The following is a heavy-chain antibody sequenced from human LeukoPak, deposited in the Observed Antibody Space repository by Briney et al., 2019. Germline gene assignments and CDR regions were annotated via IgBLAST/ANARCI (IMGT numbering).Heavy chain of an antibody. D-gene: IGHD6-13*01. J-gene: IGHJ4*02. V-gene: IGHV3-21*01. Sequence: GGSLRLSCAASGFTFSTYAMNWVRQAPGKGLEWVSSISYSSTYIYYADSVKGRFTISRDNAKSSLFLQMNSLRAEDTAVYYCARDKPNFAAAEIDYWGQGTLVTVSS. CDR1: GFTFSTYA. CDR3: ARDKPNFAAAEIDY. CDR2: ISYSSTYI.